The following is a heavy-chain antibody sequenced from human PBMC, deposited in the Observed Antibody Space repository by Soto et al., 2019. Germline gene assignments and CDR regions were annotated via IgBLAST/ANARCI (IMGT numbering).Heavy chain of an antibody. CDR2: INSDGSVS. CDR3: ARGDCVGGSCYSLAGSFYYYMDV. D-gene: IGHD2-15*01. Sequence: EVKLVESGGGLVQPGGSLRLSCAASGFTFSNYWMYWVRQAPGQGLVWVSRINSDGSVSRYADSVKGRLTISRDNVKNTLYLQMNSLRVEDTAVYYCARGDCVGGSCYSLAGSFYYYMDVWGKGTMVTVFS. J-gene: IGHJ6*03. V-gene: IGHV3-74*01. CDR1: GFTFSNYW.